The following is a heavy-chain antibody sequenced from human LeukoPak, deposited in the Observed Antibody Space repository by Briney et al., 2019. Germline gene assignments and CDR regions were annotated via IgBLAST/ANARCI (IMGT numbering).Heavy chain of an antibody. J-gene: IGHJ4*02. Sequence: SETLSLTCTVSGGSISSSSYYWGWIRQPPGKGLEWIGSIYYSGSTYYNPSIKSRVTISVDTSKNQFSLKLSSVTAADTAVYYCARLFSDSSAYDYWGQGALVTVSS. CDR1: GGSISSSSYY. CDR2: IYYSGST. D-gene: IGHD3-22*01. V-gene: IGHV4-39*01. CDR3: ARLFSDSSAYDY.